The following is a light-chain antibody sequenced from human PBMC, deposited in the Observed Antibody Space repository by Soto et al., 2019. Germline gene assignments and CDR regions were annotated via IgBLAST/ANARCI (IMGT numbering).Light chain of an antibody. J-gene: IGLJ2*01. Sequence: QSALTQPASVSGSPGQSITISCTGTSSDVGGYNYVSWYQHHPGKVPELMIYEVSNRPSGISNRFSGSKSGNTASLTISGLQAEDEAHYYCSSYTTSYTQVFGGGTKLTVL. V-gene: IGLV2-14*01. CDR2: EVS. CDR1: SSDVGGYNY. CDR3: SSYTTSYTQV.